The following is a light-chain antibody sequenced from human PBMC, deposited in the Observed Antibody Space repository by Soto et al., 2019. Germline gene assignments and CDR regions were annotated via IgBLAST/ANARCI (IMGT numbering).Light chain of an antibody. CDR1: QSVSYY. CDR3: QHYDSLPIT. J-gene: IGKJ5*01. V-gene: IGKV3-20*01. CDR2: GAS. Sequence: EVVLTQSPGTLSLSPGERATLSCRASQSVSYYLAWYQQKPGQAPRLLIYGASSRATGIPDRFSGSGSGTDFTLTISRLEPEDFAVFYCQHYDSLPITFGQGTRLEIK.